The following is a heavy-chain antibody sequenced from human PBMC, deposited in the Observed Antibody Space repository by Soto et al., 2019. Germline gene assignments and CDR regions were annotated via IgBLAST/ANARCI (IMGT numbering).Heavy chain of an antibody. Sequence: ASVKVSCKASGYTFTSYGISWVRQAPGQGLEWMGWISAYNGNTNYAQKLQGRVTMTTDTSTGTAYMELRSLRSDDTAVYYCARDYKSGYDLKNWFDPWGQGTLVTVSS. D-gene: IGHD5-12*01. CDR3: ARDYKSGYDLKNWFDP. J-gene: IGHJ5*02. CDR2: ISAYNGNT. V-gene: IGHV1-18*01. CDR1: GYTFTSYG.